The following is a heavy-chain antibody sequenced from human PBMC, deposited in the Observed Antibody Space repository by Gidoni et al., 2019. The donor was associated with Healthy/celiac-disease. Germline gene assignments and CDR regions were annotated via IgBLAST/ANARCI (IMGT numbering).Heavy chain of an antibody. CDR3: ARSRGYGSGSYYTVPNKGWINWFDP. Sequence: QLQLQESGPGLVTPSETLSLTCTVSGGSISSSSYYWGWIRQPPGKGLEWIGSIYYSGSTYYNPSLKSRVTISVDTSKNQFSLKLSSVTAADTAVYYCARSRGYGSGSYYTVPNKGWINWFDPWGQGTLVTVSS. D-gene: IGHD3-10*01. J-gene: IGHJ5*02. CDR1: GGSISSSSYY. CDR2: IYYSGST. V-gene: IGHV4-39*01.